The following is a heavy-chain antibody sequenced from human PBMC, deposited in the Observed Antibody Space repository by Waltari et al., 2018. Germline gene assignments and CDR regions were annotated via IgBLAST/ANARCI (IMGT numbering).Heavy chain of an antibody. D-gene: IGHD6-13*01. Sequence: QVQLQESGPGLVKPSETLSLTCTVSGGPISSHYWSWIRQPPGKGLEWIGYIYYSGSTNYNPSLKSRVTISVDTSKNQFSLKLSSVTAADTAVYYCARGARRWYYFDYWGQGTLVTVSS. J-gene: IGHJ4*02. CDR1: GGPISSHY. CDR3: ARGARRWYYFDY. CDR2: IYYSGST. V-gene: IGHV4-59*11.